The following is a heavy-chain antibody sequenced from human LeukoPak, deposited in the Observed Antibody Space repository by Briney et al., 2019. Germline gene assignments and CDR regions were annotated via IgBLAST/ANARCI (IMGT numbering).Heavy chain of an antibody. CDR2: IYHSGST. D-gene: IGHD3-22*01. Sequence: PSETLSLTCAVSGGSISSGGYSWSWIRQPPGKGLEWIGYIYHSGSTYYNSSLKSRVTISVDRSKNQFSLKLSSVTAADTAVYYCARGDYYDSSGYYFDYWGQGTLVTVSS. J-gene: IGHJ4*02. V-gene: IGHV4-30-2*01. CDR1: GGSISSGGYS. CDR3: ARGDYYDSSGYYFDY.